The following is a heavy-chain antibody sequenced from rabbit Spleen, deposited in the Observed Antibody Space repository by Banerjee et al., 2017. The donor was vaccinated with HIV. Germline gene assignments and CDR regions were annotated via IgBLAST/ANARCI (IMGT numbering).Heavy chain of an antibody. CDR3: ARDLTGVIGWNFKL. CDR1: GFSFSDRDV. D-gene: IGHD1-1*01. CDR2: INNATGIS. Sequence: QEQLEESGGGLVKPEGSLTLTCKASGFSFSDRDVMCWVRQAPGKGLEWIACINNATGISFKARRSQGRFTFPKTSSTTVTLQMPILTAAATATYYCARDLTGVIGWNFKLWGPGTLVTV. V-gene: IGHV1S45*01. J-gene: IGHJ4*01.